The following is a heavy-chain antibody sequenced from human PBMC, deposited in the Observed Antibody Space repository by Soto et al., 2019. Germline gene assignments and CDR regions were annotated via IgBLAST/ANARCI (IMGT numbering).Heavy chain of an antibody. V-gene: IGHV3-30-3*01. Sequence: QVPLVESGGGVVQPGMSLRLSCAASGFTFSSHSIQWVRQAPGKGLEWVAVISYDGNIKYYADSVRGRFTISRDNSKNTLYLQMNSLRPEDTAVYYCAREWSTSGDLDYWGQGTLVIVSS. J-gene: IGHJ4*02. CDR1: GFTFSSHS. CDR3: AREWSTSGDLDY. D-gene: IGHD3-10*01. CDR2: ISYDGNIK.